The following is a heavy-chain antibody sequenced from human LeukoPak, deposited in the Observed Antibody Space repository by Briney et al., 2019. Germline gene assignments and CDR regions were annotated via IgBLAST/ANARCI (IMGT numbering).Heavy chain of an antibody. Sequence: ASVKVSCKVSGYTLTELSMHWVRQATGQGLEWMGWMNPNSGNTGYAQKFQGRVTMTRNTSISTAYMELSSLRSEDTAVYYCARSGSYLDYYYYMDVWGKGTTVTISS. CDR3: ARSGSYLDYYYYMDV. V-gene: IGHV1-8*01. CDR1: GYTLTELS. J-gene: IGHJ6*03. D-gene: IGHD1-26*01. CDR2: MNPNSGNT.